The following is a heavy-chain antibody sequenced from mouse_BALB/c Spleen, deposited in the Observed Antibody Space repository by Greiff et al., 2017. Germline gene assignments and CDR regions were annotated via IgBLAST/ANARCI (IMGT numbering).Heavy chain of an antibody. V-gene: IGHV3-6*02. CDR3: ARRRSFYDGYYDY. D-gene: IGHD2-3*01. J-gene: IGHJ2*01. CDR2: ISYDGSN. CDR1: GYSITSGYY. Sequence: EVKLEESGPGLVKPSQSLSLTCSVTGYSITSGYYWNWIRQFPGNKLEWMGYISYDGSNNYNPSLKNRISITRDTSKNQFFLKLNSVTTEDTATYDCARRRSFYDGYYDYWGQGTTLTVSS.